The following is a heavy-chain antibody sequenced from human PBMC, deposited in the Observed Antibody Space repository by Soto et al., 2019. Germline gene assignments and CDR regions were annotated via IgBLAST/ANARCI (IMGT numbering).Heavy chain of an antibody. V-gene: IGHV4-31*03. Sequence: SETLSLTCTVSGGSISSGGYYWSWIRQHPGKGLEWIGYIYYSGSTYYNPSLKSRVTISVDTSKNQFSLKLSSVTAADTAVYYCAREVDNRNWFDLSGQGTLVTGSS. J-gene: IGHJ5*01. CDR1: GGSISSGGYY. CDR3: AREVDNRNWFDL. CDR2: IYYSGST. D-gene: IGHD1-1*01.